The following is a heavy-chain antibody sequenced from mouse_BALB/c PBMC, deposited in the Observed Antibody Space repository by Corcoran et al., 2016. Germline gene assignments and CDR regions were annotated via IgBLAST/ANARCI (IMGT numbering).Heavy chain of an antibody. V-gene: IGHV1-84*02. J-gene: IGHJ3*01. Sequence: QIQLQQSGPELVKPWASVKISCNASGYTFTDYYINWVKQKPGQGLEWIGWIYPGSGNTKYNEKFKGKATLTVDTSSSTAYMQLSSLTSEDTAVYFCARFYGNHQAWFAYWGQGTLVTVSA. CDR1: GYTFTDYY. D-gene: IGHD2-1*01. CDR3: ARFYGNHQAWFAY. CDR2: IYPGSGNT.